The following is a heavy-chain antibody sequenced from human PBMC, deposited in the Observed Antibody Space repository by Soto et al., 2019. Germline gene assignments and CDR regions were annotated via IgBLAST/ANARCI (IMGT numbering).Heavy chain of an antibody. Sequence: GGSLRLSCATSGFSFSNYAMSWVRQAPGKGLEWVAGITSTGYTYYVESLKGRFTISRDNSKNTVSLQMNSLRAEDTAVYYCAKDLIDYSIYYFDYWGQGTLVTVSS. J-gene: IGHJ4*02. V-gene: IGHV3-23*01. CDR1: GFSFSNYA. CDR3: AKDLIDYSIYYFDY. D-gene: IGHD4-4*01. CDR2: ITSTGYT.